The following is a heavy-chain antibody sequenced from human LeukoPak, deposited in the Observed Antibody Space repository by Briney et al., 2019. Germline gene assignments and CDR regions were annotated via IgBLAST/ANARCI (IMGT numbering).Heavy chain of an antibody. Sequence: SQTLSLTCTLSGGSISSGSYYWSWIRQPAGKGLEWIGRIYTSGSTNYNPSLKSRVTISVDTSKNQFSLKLSSVTAADTAVYYCARPDGNAFDIWGQGTMVTVSS. CDR3: ARPDGNAFDI. V-gene: IGHV4-61*02. J-gene: IGHJ3*02. D-gene: IGHD2-15*01. CDR2: IYTSGST. CDR1: GGSISSGSYY.